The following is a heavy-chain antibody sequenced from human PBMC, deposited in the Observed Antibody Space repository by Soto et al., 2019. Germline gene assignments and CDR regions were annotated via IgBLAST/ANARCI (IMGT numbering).Heavy chain of an antibody. J-gene: IGHJ3*02. Sequence: QLQLQESGPGLVKPSETLSLTCTVSGGSISSSSYYWGWIGQPPGKGLEWLGSIYYSGSTYYNPYLKSRVTISVDTSKNQFSLKLSSVTAGDTDVYYCATARIYDFWSGDHASHDAFDIWGQGTMVTVSS. CDR3: ATARIYDFWSGDHASHDAFDI. D-gene: IGHD3-3*01. CDR2: IYYSGST. CDR1: GGSISSSSYY. V-gene: IGHV4-39*01.